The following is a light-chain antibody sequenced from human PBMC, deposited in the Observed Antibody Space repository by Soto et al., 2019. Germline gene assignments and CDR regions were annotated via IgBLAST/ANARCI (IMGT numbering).Light chain of an antibody. J-gene: IGLJ3*02. Sequence: QSVLTQPPSVSGAPGQRVTISCAGSSSDIGAGHHVHWYQQLPGTAPKLLIYDDSNRPSGVPDRFSGSKSGASASLAITGLQPEDEADYYCQSYDSSLRGGVFGGGTKLTVL. CDR2: DDS. CDR1: SSDIGAGHH. CDR3: QSYDSSLRGGV. V-gene: IGLV1-40*01.